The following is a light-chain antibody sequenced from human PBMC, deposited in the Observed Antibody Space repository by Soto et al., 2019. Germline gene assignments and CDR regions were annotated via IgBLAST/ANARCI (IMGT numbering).Light chain of an antibody. CDR2: DVS. CDR1: SSDVGAYNY. V-gene: IGLV2-11*01. J-gene: IGLJ2*01. CDR3: CSNAGSYSWV. Sequence: QAALTQPRSVSVSPGQSVTISCTGTSSDVGAYNYVSWYQQHPGKVPKLLMFDVSSRHSGVPDRFSGSKSGNTASLTISGLQAEDEADYYCCSNAGSYSWVFGGGTKLTVL.